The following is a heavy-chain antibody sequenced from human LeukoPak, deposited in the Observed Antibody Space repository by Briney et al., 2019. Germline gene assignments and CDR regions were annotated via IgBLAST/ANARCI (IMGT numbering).Heavy chain of an antibody. V-gene: IGHV4-59*08. D-gene: IGHD1/OR15-1a*01. CDR1: GDSISSYY. J-gene: IGHJ6*03. Sequence: SETLSLTCTVPGDSISSYYWTWIRQTPGKGLEWIGNLYHSGAADYNPSLKTRVTTSVDTSKAQFSLSLRSSTAADTAVYFCARLGKTYYMDVWGTGTTVTVSS. CDR3: ARLGKTYYMDV. CDR2: LYHSGAA.